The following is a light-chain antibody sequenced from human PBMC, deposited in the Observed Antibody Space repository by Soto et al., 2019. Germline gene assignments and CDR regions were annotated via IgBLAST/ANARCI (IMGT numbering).Light chain of an antibody. CDR2: EVS. CDR1: SSDVGAYNY. CDR3: SSYTSSNTLV. J-gene: IGLJ2*01. Sequence: QSALTQPASVSGSPGQSITISCTGTSSDVGAYNYVSWYQQHPGKAPKLMIFEVSDRPSGVSNRFSGSKSANTASLTISGLQAEVEADYYCSSYTSSNTLVFGGGTKLTVL. V-gene: IGLV2-14*01.